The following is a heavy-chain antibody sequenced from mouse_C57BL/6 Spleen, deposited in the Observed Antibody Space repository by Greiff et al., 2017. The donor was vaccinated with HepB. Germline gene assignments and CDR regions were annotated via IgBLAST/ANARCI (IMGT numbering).Heavy chain of an antibody. J-gene: IGHJ4*01. D-gene: IGHD2-5*01. CDR1: GYSFTDYN. CDR2: INPNYGTT. V-gene: IGHV1-39*01. Sequence: LVESGPELVKPGASVKISCKASGYSFTDYNMNWVKQSNGKSLEWIGVINPNYGTTSYNQKFKGKATLTVDQSSSTAYMQLNSLTSEDSAVYYCARTDINYFFYAMDYWGQGTSVTVSS. CDR3: ARTDINYFFYAMDY.